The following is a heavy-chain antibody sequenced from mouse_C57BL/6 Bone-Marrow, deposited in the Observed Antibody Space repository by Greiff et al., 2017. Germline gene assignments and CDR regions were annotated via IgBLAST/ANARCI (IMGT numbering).Heavy chain of an antibody. Sequence: EVQLQQSGPELVKPGASVKISCKASGYTFTDYYMNWVKQSHGKSLEWIGAINPNNGGTSYNQKFKGKATLTVDKSSSTAYMELRSLTSEDSAVYYCARYYYDYDVSVAYWGQGTLVTVSA. V-gene: IGHV1-26*01. CDR2: INPNNGGT. D-gene: IGHD2-4*01. J-gene: IGHJ3*01. CDR3: ARYYYDYDVSVAY. CDR1: GYTFTDYY.